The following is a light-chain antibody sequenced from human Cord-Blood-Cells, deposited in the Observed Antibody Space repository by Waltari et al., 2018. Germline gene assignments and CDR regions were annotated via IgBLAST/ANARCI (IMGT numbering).Light chain of an antibody. CDR3: QKYISAPYT. CDR1: QGISNY. J-gene: IGKJ2*01. Sequence: DIQMTQSPSSLSASVGDRVTLTCRARQGISNYLAWYQQKPGKVPKLLIYAASTLHSWVPSRVSGSGAGTDFTLTISSLKPEGVGTYYWQKYISAPYTVGQGTKLEIK. V-gene: IGKV1-27*01. CDR2: AAS.